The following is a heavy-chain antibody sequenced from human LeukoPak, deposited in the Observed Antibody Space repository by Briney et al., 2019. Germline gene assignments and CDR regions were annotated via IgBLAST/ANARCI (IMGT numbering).Heavy chain of an antibody. J-gene: IGHJ4*02. CDR1: GYSISSGYY. Sequence: PSETLSLTCAVSGYSISSGYYWGWIRQPPGKGLEWIGSIYHSGSTYYNPSLKSRVTISVDTSKNQFSLKLSSVTAADTAVYYCASSYYDSSGPNYWGQGTLVTVSS. D-gene: IGHD3-22*01. V-gene: IGHV4-38-2*01. CDR2: IYHSGST. CDR3: ASSYYDSSGPNY.